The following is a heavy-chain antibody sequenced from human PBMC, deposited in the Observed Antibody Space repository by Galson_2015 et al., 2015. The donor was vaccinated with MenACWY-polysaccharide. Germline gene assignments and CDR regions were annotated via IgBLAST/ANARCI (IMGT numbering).Heavy chain of an antibody. V-gene: IGHV3-23*01. CDR1: GFTFSSYS. Sequence: SLRLSCAASGFTFSSYSMAWVRLAPGKGLEWVSIISPSGDITVYADSVKGRFTISRDNSQSTLYLQMNNLGAEDTAVYFCAKKYSGTRYDAFDSWGQGTLVTVSS. CDR2: ISPSGDIT. CDR3: AKKYSGTRYDAFDS. D-gene: IGHD3/OR15-3a*01. J-gene: IGHJ4*02.